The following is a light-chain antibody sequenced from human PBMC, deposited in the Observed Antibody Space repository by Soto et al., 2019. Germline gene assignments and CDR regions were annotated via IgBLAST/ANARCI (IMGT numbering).Light chain of an antibody. V-gene: IGKV3-20*01. J-gene: IGKJ2*02. CDR3: QQYGSSPPCT. CDR1: QSVSNRY. Sequence: EIVLTQSPGPLSLSPGQRVTLSCRASQSVSNRYLAWYQQKPGQAPRLLIYGASSRATGIPDRFSGSGSGTEFTLTISRLEPEDFAVYYCQQYGSSPPCTLGQGTKLDIK. CDR2: GAS.